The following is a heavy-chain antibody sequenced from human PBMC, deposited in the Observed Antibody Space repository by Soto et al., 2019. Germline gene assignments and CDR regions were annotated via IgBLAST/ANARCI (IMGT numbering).Heavy chain of an antibody. V-gene: IGHV3-33*01. CDR1: GFTINNYV. D-gene: IGHD3-16*01. CDR3: PRARGGGVSQGIRFDP. J-gene: IGHJ5*02. CDR2: IWSDGDQK. Sequence: QVQLVASGGGVVQPGTSLRLSCAASGFTINNYVMYWVRQAPGKGLEWVALIWSDGDQKFYADSVKGRFTISRDNSKSTLYLEMNTLRAEDTAMYYCPRARGGGVSQGIRFDPWGQGTLVTVSS.